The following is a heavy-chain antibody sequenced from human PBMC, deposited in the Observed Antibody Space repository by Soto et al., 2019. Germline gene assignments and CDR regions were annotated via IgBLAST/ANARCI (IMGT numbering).Heavy chain of an antibody. CDR2: ISYDGSNK. V-gene: IGHV3-30-3*01. D-gene: IGHD6-19*01. Sequence: PWWSLRLSCAASGFTFSSYAMHWVRQAPGKGLEWVAVISYDGSNKYYADSVKGRFTISRDNPKNTLYLQMNSLRAEDTAVYYCAKGEAVAVYYFDYWGQGTLVTVSS. CDR3: AKGEAVAVYYFDY. CDR1: GFTFSSYA. J-gene: IGHJ4*02.